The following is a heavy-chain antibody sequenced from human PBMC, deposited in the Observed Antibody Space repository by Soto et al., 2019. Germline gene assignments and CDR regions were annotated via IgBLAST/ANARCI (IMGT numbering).Heavy chain of an antibody. CDR3: ARSSPEGYYYYYMDV. Sequence: GGSLRLSCAASGFTFSSYDMHWVRQATGKGLEWVSAIGTAGYTYYPGSVKGRFTISRENAKNSLYIHMNSLRAGDTAVYYCARSSPEGYYYYYMDVWGKGTTVTVSS. J-gene: IGHJ6*03. CDR1: GFTFSSYD. CDR2: IGTAGYT. V-gene: IGHV3-13*01.